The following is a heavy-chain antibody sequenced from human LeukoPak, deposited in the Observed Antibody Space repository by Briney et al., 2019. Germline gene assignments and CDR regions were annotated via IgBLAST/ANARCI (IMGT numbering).Heavy chain of an antibody. CDR1: GFTVSSNY. CDR3: ARGSYGFDP. D-gene: IGHD2-2*01. V-gene: IGHV3-7*01. CDR2: IKQDGSEK. J-gene: IGHJ5*02. Sequence: GGSLRLSCAASGFTVSSNYMSWVRQAPGKGLEWVANIKQDGSEKYYVDSVEGRFTISRDNAKNSLYLQMNSLRAEDTAVYYCARGSYGFDPWGQGTLVTVSS.